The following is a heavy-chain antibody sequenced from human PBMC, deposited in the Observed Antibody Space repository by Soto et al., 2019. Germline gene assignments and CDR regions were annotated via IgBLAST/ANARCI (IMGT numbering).Heavy chain of an antibody. CDR2: IVPLFGTT. J-gene: IGHJ4*02. Sequence: QVQLVQSGAEVKKPGSSVKVSCKTSGRPFSSNAISWVRQAPGQGPEWMGGIVPLFGTTNYAQTFQGRVTITADESTSAVYMELRSLRSEDTAVYYCARDRDGWYYCVSWGQGTLVTVSS. D-gene: IGHD6-19*01. CDR3: ARDRDGWYYCVS. V-gene: IGHV1-69*12. CDR1: GRPFSSNA.